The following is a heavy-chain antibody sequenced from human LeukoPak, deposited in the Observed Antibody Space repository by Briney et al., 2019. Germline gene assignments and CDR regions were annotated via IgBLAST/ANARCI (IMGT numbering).Heavy chain of an antibody. V-gene: IGHV3-53*01. J-gene: IGHJ4*02. D-gene: IGHD1-26*01. Sequence: GGSLRLSCAASGFTVSSNYMSWVRQAPGKGLEWVSIIYSGGSTYYADSVKGRFTISRDNSKNTLYLQMNSLKAEDTAVYYCAKDSVGDFDYWGQGTLVTVSS. CDR1: GFTVSSNY. CDR2: IYSGGST. CDR3: AKDSVGDFDY.